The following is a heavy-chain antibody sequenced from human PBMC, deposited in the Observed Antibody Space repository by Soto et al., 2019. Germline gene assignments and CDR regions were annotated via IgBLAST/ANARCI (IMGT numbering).Heavy chain of an antibody. CDR2: ISGSGDNT. V-gene: IGHV3-23*01. J-gene: IGHJ5*02. Sequence: EVQLLESGGGLGQFGGSLRLSCAASGFMFSSYAMTWVRQAPGKGLEWVSVISGSGDNTYYADSVKGRFTISRDGSKDTLYLQMNSLRADDTAVYYCAKTFFSGSGSYRGWFDPWGQGTQVTVSS. CDR1: GFMFSSYA. CDR3: AKTFFSGSGSYRGWFDP. D-gene: IGHD3-10*01.